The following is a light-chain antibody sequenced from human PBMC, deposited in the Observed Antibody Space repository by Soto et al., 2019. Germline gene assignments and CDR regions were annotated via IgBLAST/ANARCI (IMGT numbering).Light chain of an antibody. Sequence: SYELTQPPPVSVAPGQTATITRGGNNIGRKSVHWYQQKPGQAPVLVVRDDSGRPSGIPERCSGSNSGNTATLTISRVEAGDEADSYCQVWYSGSDHAVFGGGTKVTVL. J-gene: IGLJ2*01. CDR1: NIGRKS. CDR3: QVWYSGSDHAV. V-gene: IGLV3-21*02. CDR2: DDS.